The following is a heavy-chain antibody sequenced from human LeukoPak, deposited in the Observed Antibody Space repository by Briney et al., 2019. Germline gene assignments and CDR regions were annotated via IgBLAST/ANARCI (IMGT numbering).Heavy chain of an antibody. V-gene: IGHV4-59*11. CDR3: ARTPRISGYYYYYMDV. J-gene: IGHJ6*03. CDR2: IHYSGST. D-gene: IGHD2/OR15-2a*01. Sequence: SETLSLTCTVSGGSISSHYWSWIRQPPGKGLEWIGYIHYSGSTNYNPSLKSRVTISVDTSKNQFSLKLSSVTAADTAVYYCARTPRISGYYYYYMDVWGKGTTVTVSS. CDR1: GGSISSHY.